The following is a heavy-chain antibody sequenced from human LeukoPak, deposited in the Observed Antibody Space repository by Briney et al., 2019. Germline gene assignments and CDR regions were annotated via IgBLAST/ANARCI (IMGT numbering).Heavy chain of an antibody. V-gene: IGHV3-64*01. J-gene: IGHJ4*02. Sequence: GGSLRLSCAGSGFTFSSYAMHWVRQAPGKGLEYVLAISSNGGSTYYANSVKGRFTISRDNSKNTLYLQMGSLRAEDMAVYYCARANYGELSSTSHWGQGTLVTVSS. CDR3: ARANYGELSSTSH. CDR1: GFTFSSYA. D-gene: IGHD4-17*01. CDR2: ISSNGGST.